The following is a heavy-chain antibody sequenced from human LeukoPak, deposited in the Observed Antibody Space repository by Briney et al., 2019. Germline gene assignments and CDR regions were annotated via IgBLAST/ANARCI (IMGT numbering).Heavy chain of an antibody. CDR1: GYSISSGYY. CDR2: SGST. CDR3: ARDLIVGATHWFDP. Sequence: PSETLSLTCTVSGYSISSGYYWGWIRQPPGKGLEWIGSGSTYYNPSLKSRVTMSVDTSKNQFSLKLSSVTAADTAVYYCARDLIVGATHWFDPWGQGTLVTVSS. J-gene: IGHJ5*02. D-gene: IGHD1-26*01. V-gene: IGHV4-38-2*02.